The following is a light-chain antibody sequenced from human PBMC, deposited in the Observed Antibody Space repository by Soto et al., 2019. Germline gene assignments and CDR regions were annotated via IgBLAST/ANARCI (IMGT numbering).Light chain of an antibody. CDR2: GAS. CDR3: QQYDNWPT. CDR1: HSVNSH. J-gene: IGKJ1*01. Sequence: RTQCPPTLSVSPGERVTLSCRTSHSVNSHVAWYQQKPGQAPRLLLYGASTRATGIPVRFSGSGFGTEFTLAISSLQSEDFAVYYCQQYDNWPTFGQGTKVDIK. V-gene: IGKV3-15*01.